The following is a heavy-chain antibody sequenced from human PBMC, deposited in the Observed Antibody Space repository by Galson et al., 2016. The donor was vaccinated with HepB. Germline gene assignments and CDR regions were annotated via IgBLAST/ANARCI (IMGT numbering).Heavy chain of an antibody. J-gene: IGHJ4*02. Sequence: SLRLSCAGFGFTLNNYWMHWVRQAPGKGLMWVSTVNSGGTFITYADSVKGRFTISTDNAKNTLFLQMNSLRDEDTAVYFCARLVSTTLPLDNWGQGTLVTVSS. V-gene: IGHV3-74*01. CDR1: GFTLNNYW. CDR2: VNSGGTFI. CDR3: ARLVSTTLPLDN. D-gene: IGHD5/OR15-5a*01.